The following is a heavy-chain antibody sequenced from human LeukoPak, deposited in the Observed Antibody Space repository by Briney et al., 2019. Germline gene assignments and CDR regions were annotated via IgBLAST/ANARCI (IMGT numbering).Heavy chain of an antibody. V-gene: IGHV4-39*01. Sequence: SVTLSLTCTVAACSIISSSYYWGCLRQPPGRGLEWIGSIDYRGSTYYNPSLKRRATISPATSTNQFPLKLSSVTAADTAVYYCARLPVGVWGSYRYRYFDYWGQGTLVTVSS. CDR1: ACSIISSSYY. CDR3: ARLPVGVWGSYRYRYFDY. D-gene: IGHD3-16*02. CDR2: IDYRGST. J-gene: IGHJ4*02.